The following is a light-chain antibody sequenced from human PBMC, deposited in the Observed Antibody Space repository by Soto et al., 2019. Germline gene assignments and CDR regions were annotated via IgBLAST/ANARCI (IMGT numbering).Light chain of an antibody. CDR1: QTISSW. CDR2: KAS. CDR3: QHYAIPQT. V-gene: IGKV1-5*03. J-gene: IGKJ1*01. Sequence: DIQMTQSPSTLSGSVGDRVTITCRASQTISSWLAWYQQKPGKAPKLLIYKASTLKSGVPSRFSGSGSGTDFTLTISSLQAEDVAVYYCYQHYAIPQTFGQGTKVDIK.